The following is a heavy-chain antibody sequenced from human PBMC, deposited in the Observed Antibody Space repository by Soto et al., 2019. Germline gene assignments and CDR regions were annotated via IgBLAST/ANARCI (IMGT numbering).Heavy chain of an antibody. J-gene: IGHJ4*02. D-gene: IGHD4-17*01. V-gene: IGHV3-33*01. Sequence: LRLSCEASGFTFNTYSMHWVRQPPGKGLEWLAAIWYDGTQKYYADSVKGRFIISRDNSKKTLYLEMNSLRAEGTAVYYCARAGGTTVTGLWHFDSWGQGTLVTVSS. CDR2: IWYDGTQK. CDR1: GFTFNTYS. CDR3: ARAGGTTVTGLWHFDS.